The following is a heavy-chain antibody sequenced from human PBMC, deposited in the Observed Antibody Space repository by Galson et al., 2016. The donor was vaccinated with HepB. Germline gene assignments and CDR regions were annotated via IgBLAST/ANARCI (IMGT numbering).Heavy chain of an antibody. V-gene: IGHV2-5*02. J-gene: IGHJ4*02. Sequence: PALVKPTQTLTLTCTFSGFSLGTSGEGVGWIRQSPGKALEWLALVYWDDDKRYRTNLKSRLIITKDTSKNQVVLTMTDMGPVDTATYYCAHSRDYGGLFDYWGQGTRVTVSS. CDR3: AHSRDYGGLFDY. D-gene: IGHD4-23*01. CDR1: GFSLGTSGEG. CDR2: VYWDDDK.